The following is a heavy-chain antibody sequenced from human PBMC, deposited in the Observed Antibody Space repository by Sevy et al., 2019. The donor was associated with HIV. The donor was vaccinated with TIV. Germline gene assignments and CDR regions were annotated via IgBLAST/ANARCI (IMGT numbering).Heavy chain of an antibody. CDR3: AREDIRVAGIGYYFHS. CDR1: GFSISGYG. CDR2: IWYDGTNK. D-gene: IGHD6-19*01. V-gene: IGHV3-33*01. J-gene: IGHJ4*02. Sequence: GGYLRLSCAASGFSISGYGMHWVRQAPGKGLEWVAVIWYDGTNKEYADSVKGRFTISRDNSKTTLYLQMNSLRAEDTAVYYCAREDIRVAGIGYYFHSWGQGTLVTVSS.